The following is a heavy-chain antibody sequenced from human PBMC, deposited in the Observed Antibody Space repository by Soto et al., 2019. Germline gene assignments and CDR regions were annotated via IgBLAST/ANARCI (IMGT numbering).Heavy chain of an antibody. CDR2: IIPIFGTA. CDR1: GGTFSSYA. CDR3: AREREVGIYGSGSYLDY. Sequence: QVQLVQSGAEVKKPGSSVKVSCKASGGTFSSYAISWVRQAPGQGLEWMGGIIPIFGTANYAQKFQGRVTSTADESTSTAYMELSSLRSEDTAVYYCAREREVGIYGSGSYLDYWGQGTLVTVSS. V-gene: IGHV1-69*01. J-gene: IGHJ4*02. D-gene: IGHD3-10*01.